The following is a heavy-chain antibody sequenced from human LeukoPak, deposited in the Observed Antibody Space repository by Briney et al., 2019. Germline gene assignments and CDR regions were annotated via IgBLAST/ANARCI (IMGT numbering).Heavy chain of an antibody. CDR1: GFTFSSYS. Sequence: PGGSLRLSCAASGFTFSSYSMNWVRQAPGKGLEWVSSISSSSSYIYYADSVKGRFTISRDNAKNSLYLQVNSLRAEDTAVYYCARDPGGAGDSAVDYWGQGTLVTVSS. D-gene: IGHD3-10*01. V-gene: IGHV3-21*01. CDR3: ARDPGGAGDSAVDY. CDR2: ISSSSSYI. J-gene: IGHJ4*02.